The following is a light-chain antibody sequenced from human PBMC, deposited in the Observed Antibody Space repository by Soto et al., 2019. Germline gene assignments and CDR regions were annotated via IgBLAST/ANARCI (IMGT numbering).Light chain of an antibody. J-gene: IGKJ2*01. CDR2: WAS. Sequence: DIVMTQSPDSLAVSLGERATINCKSSQSVFYSSNNKNYLAWYQQKPGQPPKLLIYWASTRESGVPDRFSGSRSGTDFTLTISSLQAEDVAVYFCQQYYSTPFTFGQGTQLEIK. CDR1: QSVFYSSNNKNY. CDR3: QQYYSTPFT. V-gene: IGKV4-1*01.